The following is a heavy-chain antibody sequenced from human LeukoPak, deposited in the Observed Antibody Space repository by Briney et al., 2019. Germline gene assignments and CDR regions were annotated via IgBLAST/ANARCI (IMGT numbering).Heavy chain of an antibody. CDR3: ARVYYGSGSLYYYYYYMDV. D-gene: IGHD3-10*01. Sequence: GGSLRLSCAASGFTFSSYAMNWVRQAPGKGLEWVSVIYGGGRTYYADSVKGRFTISRDNPKNTLSLQMNSLRAEDTAVYYCARVYYGSGSLYYYYYYMDVWGKGTTVTISS. CDR1: GFTFSSYA. CDR2: IYGGGRT. V-gene: IGHV3-23*01. J-gene: IGHJ6*03.